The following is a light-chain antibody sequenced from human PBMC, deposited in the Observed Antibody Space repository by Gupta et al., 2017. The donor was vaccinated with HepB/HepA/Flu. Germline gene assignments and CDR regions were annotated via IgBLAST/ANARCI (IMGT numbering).Light chain of an antibody. CDR3: QQRSNWPPTLT. Sequence: EIVLTQSPATLSLSPGERATLSCRASLSVSSYLAWYQQKPGQAPRLLIYDASNRATGIPARFSGSGSGTDFTLTISSLEPEDVAVYFCQQRSNWPPTLTFGGGTKVQIK. V-gene: IGKV3-11*01. J-gene: IGKJ4*01. CDR2: DAS. CDR1: LSVSSY.